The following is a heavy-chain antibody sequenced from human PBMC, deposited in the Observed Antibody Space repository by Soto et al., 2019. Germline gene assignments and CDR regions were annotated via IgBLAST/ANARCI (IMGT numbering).Heavy chain of an antibody. CDR3: ARGGVPYNWNLVPGIADYYYCMVV. Sequence: ASVKVSCKASGYTFTGYYMHWVRQAPGQGLEWMGWINPNSGGTNYAQKFQGWVTMTRDTSISTAYMELSRLRSDDTAVYYCARGGVPYNWNLVPGIADYYYCMVVWDQGTTLTVSS. CDR2: INPNSGGT. CDR1: GYTFTGYY. D-gene: IGHD1-20*01. V-gene: IGHV1-2*04. J-gene: IGHJ6*02.